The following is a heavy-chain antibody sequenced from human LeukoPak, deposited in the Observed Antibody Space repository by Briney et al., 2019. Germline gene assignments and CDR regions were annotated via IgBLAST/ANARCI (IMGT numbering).Heavy chain of an antibody. Sequence: PSDTLSLTCTVSGDSINNYYWAWIRQPPGKGLEWTAYMQASGGTNSNPSLKSRVTMSVDTAQNQLSLKLSSVTAADSAVYFCARVYGWYAVHHWGRGTLVTVSS. V-gene: IGHV4-4*09. J-gene: IGHJ5*02. D-gene: IGHD6-19*01. CDR2: MQASGGT. CDR3: ARVYGWYAVHH. CDR1: GDSINNYY.